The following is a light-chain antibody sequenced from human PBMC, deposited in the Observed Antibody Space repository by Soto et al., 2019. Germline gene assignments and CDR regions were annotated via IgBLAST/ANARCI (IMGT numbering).Light chain of an antibody. CDR3: GTWDSSLSAVV. Sequence: QSVLTQPPSVSAAPGQKVTISCSGSSSNIGNDFVSWYQHLPGTAPKLLIYDTDKRPSGIPDRFSGSKSGTSATLGITGLQTGDEADYYCGTWDSSLSAVVIGGGTQLTVL. V-gene: IGLV1-51*01. CDR2: DTD. J-gene: IGLJ2*01. CDR1: SSNIGNDF.